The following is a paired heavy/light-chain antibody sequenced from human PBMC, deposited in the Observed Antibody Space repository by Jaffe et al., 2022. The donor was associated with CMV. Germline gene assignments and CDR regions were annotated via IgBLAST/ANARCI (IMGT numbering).Heavy chain of an antibody. CDR3: AREQRITIFGVVPMDWFDP. V-gene: IGHV1-18*01. Sequence: QVQLVQSGAEVKKPGASVKVSCKASGYTFTSYSISWVRQAPGQGLEWMGWISAYNGATNYAQMLQGRVTMTTDTSTSTAYMELRSLRSDDTAVYYCAREQRITIFGVVPMDWFDPWGQGTLVTVSS. J-gene: IGHJ5*02. D-gene: IGHD3-3*01. CDR2: ISAYNGAT. CDR1: GYTFTSYS.
Light chain of an antibody. CDR1: QSVTSN. V-gene: IGKV3-15*01. Sequence: EIVMTQSPATLSVSPGERATLSCRASQSVTSNLAWYQQKPGQAPRLLIYGASTRATGIPARFSGSGSGTEFTLTISSLQSEDFAVYYCQQYNNWPPVTFGPGTKVDIK. CDR3: QQYNNWPPVT. CDR2: GAS. J-gene: IGKJ3*01.